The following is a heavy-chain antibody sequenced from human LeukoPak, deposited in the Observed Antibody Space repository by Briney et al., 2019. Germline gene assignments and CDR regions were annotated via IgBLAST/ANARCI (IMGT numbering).Heavy chain of an antibody. CDR1: GFTFRDYA. Sequence: GGSLRLSCAVAGFTFRDYAMSWVRQPPGKGLEWVSTIKNGAHTTNYPDSVKGRLTISRDDSMNTLFLQMNRLRAEDTAVYYCAREYYGCFDYWGQGALVTVSS. J-gene: IGHJ4*02. CDR2: IKNGAHTT. V-gene: IGHV3-23*01. CDR3: AREYYGCFDY. D-gene: IGHD3-10*01.